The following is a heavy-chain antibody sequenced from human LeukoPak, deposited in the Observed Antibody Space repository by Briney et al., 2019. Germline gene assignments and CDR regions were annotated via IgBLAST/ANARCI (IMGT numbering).Heavy chain of an antibody. CDR2: IYYSGSA. V-gene: IGHV4-59*01. Sequence: PSETLFLTCTVSGGSINSYYWNWIRQPPGKGLEWIGYIYYSGSANYNPSLKSRLTISVDTSKNQFSLKMSSVTAADTAVYYCARGPYSYDSSGAFDIWGQGTMVTVSS. CDR3: ARGPYSYDSSGAFDI. CDR1: GGSINSYY. J-gene: IGHJ3*02. D-gene: IGHD3-22*01.